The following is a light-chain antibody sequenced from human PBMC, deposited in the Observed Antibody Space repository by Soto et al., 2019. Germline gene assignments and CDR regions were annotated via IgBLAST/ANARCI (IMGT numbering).Light chain of an antibody. V-gene: IGLV2-14*01. CDR2: EVS. CDR1: SSDVGGYNY. J-gene: IGLJ1*01. CDR3: SSYTGSNLGV. Sequence: QSALTQPASVSGSPGQSITISCTGTSSDVGGYNYVSWYQQHPGKAPTLMISEVSNRPSGVSNRSSGSKSGNTASLTISGLQAEDEADYYCSSYTGSNLGVFGTGTKVTVL.